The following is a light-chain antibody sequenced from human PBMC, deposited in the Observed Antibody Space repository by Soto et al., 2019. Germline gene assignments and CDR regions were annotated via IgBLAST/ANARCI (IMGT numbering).Light chain of an antibody. Sequence: EIVLTQSPGTLSLSPGERATLSCRASQSVNSNYLAWYQQKPGQAPRLLIHGASSRATGIPDRFSGSGSGTDFTLTISRLEPEDFAGYYCQQYGGSPPVTFGQGTRLEIK. V-gene: IGKV3-20*01. J-gene: IGKJ5*01. CDR1: QSVNSNY. CDR3: QQYGGSPPVT. CDR2: GAS.